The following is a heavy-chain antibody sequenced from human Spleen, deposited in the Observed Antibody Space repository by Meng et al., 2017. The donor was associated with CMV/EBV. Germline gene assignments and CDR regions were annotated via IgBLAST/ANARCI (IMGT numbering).Heavy chain of an antibody. CDR1: GGSISSGDYY. J-gene: IGHJ5*02. CDR2: IYYSGST. D-gene: IGHD4-17*01. V-gene: IGHV4-30-4*08. CDR3: ARDRKHYGERGWFDP. Sequence: QVQPQESGPGLVKPSQTLSRTCTVSGGSISSGDYYWSWIRQPPGKGLEWIGYIYYSGSTYYNPSLKSRVTISVDTSKNQFSLKLSSVTAADTAVYYCARDRKHYGERGWFDPWGQGTLVTVSS.